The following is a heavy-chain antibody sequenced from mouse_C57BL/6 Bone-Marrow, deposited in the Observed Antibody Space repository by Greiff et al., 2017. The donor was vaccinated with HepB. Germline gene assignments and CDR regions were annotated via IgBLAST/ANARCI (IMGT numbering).Heavy chain of an antibody. V-gene: IGHV1-15*01. CDR3: TRVWSYYYAMDY. CDR2: IDPETGGT. Sequence: QVQLQQSGAELVRPGASVTLSCKASGYTFTDYEMHWVKQTPVHGLEWIGAIDPETGGTAYNQKFKGKAILTADKSSSTAYMELRSLTSEDSAVYYCTRVWSYYYAMDYWGQGASVTVSS. J-gene: IGHJ4*01. CDR1: GYTFTDYE.